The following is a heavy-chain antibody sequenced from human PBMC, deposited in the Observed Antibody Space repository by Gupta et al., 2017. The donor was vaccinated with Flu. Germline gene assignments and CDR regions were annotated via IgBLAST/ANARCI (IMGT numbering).Heavy chain of an antibody. D-gene: IGHD3-16*01. V-gene: IGHV4-4*07. CDR1: GDSISSYY. CDR3: ARDPGYYDTKIYFDY. CDR2: IFTSGST. Sequence: QVQLQESGPGLVKPSETLSLTCSVSGDSISSYYWSWIRQPAGKGLEWIGRIFTSGSTDYNPARKSRVTMSIDMSKNQFSLRLRSVTAADTAVYYCARDPGYYDTKIYFDYWGQGALVTVSS. J-gene: IGHJ4*02.